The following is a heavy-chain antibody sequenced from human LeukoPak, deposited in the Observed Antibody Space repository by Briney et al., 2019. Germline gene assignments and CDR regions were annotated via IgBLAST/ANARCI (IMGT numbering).Heavy chain of an antibody. D-gene: IGHD3-10*01. J-gene: IGHJ5*02. Sequence: SQTLSLTCAISGDSVSSNSAAWNWIRQSPSRGLEWLGRTYYRSKWYNDYAVSVKSRITINPDTSKNQFSLQLNSATPEDTAVYYCARGGLVRGVTHWFDPWGQGILVTVSS. CDR2: TYYRSKWYN. CDR1: GDSVSSNSAA. V-gene: IGHV6-1*01. CDR3: ARGGLVRGVTHWFDP.